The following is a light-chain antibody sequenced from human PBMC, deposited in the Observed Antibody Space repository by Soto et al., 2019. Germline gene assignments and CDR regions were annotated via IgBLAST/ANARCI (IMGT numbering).Light chain of an antibody. CDR2: GVT. CDR1: HNDIGTYDY. J-gene: IGLJ1*01. V-gene: IGLV2-14*03. Sequence: QSALTQPTSVSGSPGQSITISCTGNHNDIGTYDYVSWYQQHPGGAPRLLIHGVTTRPSGISGRFSASKSGLTASLTISGLQPEDEADYYCSSFTSNRIYVFGPGTKVTGL. CDR3: SSFTSNRIYV.